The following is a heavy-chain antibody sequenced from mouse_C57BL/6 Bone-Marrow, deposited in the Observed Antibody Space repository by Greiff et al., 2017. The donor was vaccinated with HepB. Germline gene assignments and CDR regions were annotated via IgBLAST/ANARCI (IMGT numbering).Heavy chain of an antibody. D-gene: IGHD2-4*01. CDR3: ARQGLRTEGFAY. J-gene: IGHJ3*01. Sequence: EVQLQQSGGDLVKPGGSLKLSCAASGFTFSSYGMSWVRQTPDKRLEWVATISSGGSYTYYPDSVKGRFTISRDNAKNTLYLQMSSLKSEDTAMYYCARQGLRTEGFAYWGQGTLVTVSA. V-gene: IGHV5-6*01. CDR1: GFTFSSYG. CDR2: ISSGGSYT.